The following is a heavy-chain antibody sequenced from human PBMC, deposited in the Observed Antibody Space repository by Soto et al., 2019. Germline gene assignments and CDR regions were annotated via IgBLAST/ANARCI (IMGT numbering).Heavy chain of an antibody. V-gene: IGHV3-30-3*01. D-gene: IGHD3-10*01. CDR3: ARDRDASPGLMDV. J-gene: IGHJ6*02. Sequence: PXGSLGLSCAASGFTFSTYAMHWVRQAPGKGLEWVAVISYDGSNKYYADSVKGRFTISRDNSKNTLYLQMSSLRAEDTAVYYCARDRDASPGLMDVWGQGTTVTVSS. CDR1: GFTFSTYA. CDR2: ISYDGSNK.